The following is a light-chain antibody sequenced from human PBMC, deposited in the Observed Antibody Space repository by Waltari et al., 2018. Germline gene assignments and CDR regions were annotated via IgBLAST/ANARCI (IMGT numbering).Light chain of an antibody. Sequence: EIVLTQSPGTLSLSPGESATLPYRASQSVSRALAWYQQKPGQAPRRLIYGASNRATGIPDRFSGSVSGTDFSLIISRLEPEDFAVYYCQHYVSLPVTFGQGTKVEIK. J-gene: IGKJ1*01. V-gene: IGKV3-20*01. CDR3: QHYVSLPVT. CDR2: GAS. CDR1: QSVSRA.